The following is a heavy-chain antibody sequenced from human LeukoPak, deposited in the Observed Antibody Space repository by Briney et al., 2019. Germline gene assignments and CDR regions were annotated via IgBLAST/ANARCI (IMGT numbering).Heavy chain of an antibody. V-gene: IGHV4-4*02. CDR2: IYPSGNT. J-gene: IGHJ4*02. CDR3: AKYLPGSGWPV. Sequence: SGTLSLTCVVSGGTITSSNWWSWVRQPPGKGLEWIGEIYPSGNTNYNPSLRSRVTISLDKSKNQFSLNLNSVTAADTAVYYCAKYLPGSGWPVWGQGTLVTVSS. CDR1: GGTITSSNW. D-gene: IGHD6-19*01.